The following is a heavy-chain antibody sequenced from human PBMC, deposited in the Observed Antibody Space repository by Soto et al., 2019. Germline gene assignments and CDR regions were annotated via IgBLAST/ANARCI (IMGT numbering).Heavy chain of an antibody. J-gene: IGHJ4*02. V-gene: IGHV3-23*01. CDR1: GFTFSSYA. D-gene: IGHD3-22*01. CDR2: ISGSGGST. CDR3: AKVAPPLGYDSSGYYYSAGHDDDY. Sequence: HPGGSLRLSCAASGFTFSSYAMSWVRQAPGKGLEWVSAISGSGGSTYYADSVKGRFTISRDNSKNTLYLQMNSLRAEDTAVYYCAKVAPPLGYDSSGYYYSAGHDDDYWGQGTLVTVSS.